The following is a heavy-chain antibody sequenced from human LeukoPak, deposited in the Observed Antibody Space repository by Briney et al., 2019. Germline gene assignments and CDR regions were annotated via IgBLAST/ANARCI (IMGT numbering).Heavy chain of an antibody. Sequence: ASVKVSCKASGYTFTGYYMHWVRQAPGQGLEWMGWINPNSGGTNYAQKFQGRVTMTRDTSISTAYMELSRLRSDDTAVYYCASPSHYYGSGTQSKYYFDYWGQGTLVTVSS. CDR3: ASPSHYYGSGTQSKYYFDY. CDR2: INPNSGGT. D-gene: IGHD3-10*01. CDR1: GYTFTGYY. J-gene: IGHJ4*02. V-gene: IGHV1-2*02.